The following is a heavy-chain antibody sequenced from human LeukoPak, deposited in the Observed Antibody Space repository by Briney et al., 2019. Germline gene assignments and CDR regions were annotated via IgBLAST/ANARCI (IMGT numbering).Heavy chain of an antibody. CDR3: ARAHDWAFDL. D-gene: IGHD3-9*01. Sequence: SGGSLRLSCEASGFPFGSYVMSWVRQAPGKGLEWIAYINHNAEMIFYPDFVKGRFTISRDNAKNSPYLQMNALRYEDTAIYYCARAHDWAFDLWGQGTLVTVSS. CDR1: GFPFGSYV. J-gene: IGHJ4*02. V-gene: IGHV3-48*02. CDR2: INHNAEMI.